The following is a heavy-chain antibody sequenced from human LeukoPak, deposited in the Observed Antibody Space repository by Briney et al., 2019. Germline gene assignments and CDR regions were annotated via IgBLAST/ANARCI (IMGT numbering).Heavy chain of an antibody. V-gene: IGHV3-7*01. CDR2: IKQDGSEK. J-gene: IGHJ2*01. CDR1: GFTFSSYW. CDR3: ARDPTMIVVAHWYFDL. D-gene: IGHD3-22*01. Sequence: GGSLRLSCAASGFTFSSYWMSWVRQAPGKGLEWVANIKQDGSEKYYVDSVKGRFTISRDNAKNSLYLQMNSLRAEDTAVYYCARDPTMIVVAHWYFDLWGRGTLVTVSS.